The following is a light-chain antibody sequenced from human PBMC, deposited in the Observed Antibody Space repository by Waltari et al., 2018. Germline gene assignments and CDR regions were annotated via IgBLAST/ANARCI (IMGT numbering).Light chain of an antibody. J-gene: IGKJ4*01. CDR1: QSIRNN. CDR3: QQLNSYPLT. CDR2: AAS. Sequence: DIQMTQSPSSLSASVGARVTITCRASQSIRNNLNWYQQKPGKAPKVLIYAASSLQSGVPSRFSGSGSGTEFTLTISSLQPEDFATYYCQQLNSYPLTFGGGTKVEIK. V-gene: IGKV1-17*01.